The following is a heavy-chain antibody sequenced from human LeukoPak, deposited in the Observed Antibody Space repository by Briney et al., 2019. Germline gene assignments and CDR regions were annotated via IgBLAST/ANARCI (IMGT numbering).Heavy chain of an antibody. Sequence: SETLSPTCTVSGGSISSGGYYWSWIRQHPGKGLEWIGYIYYSGSTYYNPSLKSRVTISVDTSKNQFSLKLSSVTAADTAVYYCARGKDSSRNFDYWGQGTLVTVSS. J-gene: IGHJ4*02. V-gene: IGHV4-31*03. D-gene: IGHD6-13*01. CDR3: ARGKDSSRNFDY. CDR1: GGSISSGGYY. CDR2: IYYSGST.